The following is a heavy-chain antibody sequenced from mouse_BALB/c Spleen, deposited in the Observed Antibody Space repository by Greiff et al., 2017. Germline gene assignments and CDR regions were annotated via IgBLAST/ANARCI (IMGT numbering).Heavy chain of an antibody. J-gene: IGHJ3*01. D-gene: IGHD3-1*01. CDR3: ARDTAGTWFAY. CDR2: ISDGGSYT. V-gene: IGHV5-4*02. Sequence: EVKVVESGGGLVKPGGSLKLSCAASGFTFSDYYMYWVRQTPEKRLEWVATISDGGSYTYYPDSVKGRFTISRDNAKNNLYLQMSSLKSEDTAMYYCARDTAGTWFAYWGQGTLVTVSA. CDR1: GFTFSDYY.